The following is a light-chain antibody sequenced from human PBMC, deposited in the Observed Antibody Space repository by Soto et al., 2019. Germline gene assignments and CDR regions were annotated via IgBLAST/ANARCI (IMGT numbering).Light chain of an antibody. V-gene: IGKV1-39*01. Sequence: DIQMTQSPSSLSASIGDRVTITCRASHDIETYLNWYQQKPGKAPKLLIYAASSLQSGVPSTFRGSGSGTDFPLTISSLQHEDSATYYCQQSVNAPTFGQGTQLEI. CDR1: HDIETY. J-gene: IGKJ2*01. CDR2: AAS. CDR3: QQSVNAPT.